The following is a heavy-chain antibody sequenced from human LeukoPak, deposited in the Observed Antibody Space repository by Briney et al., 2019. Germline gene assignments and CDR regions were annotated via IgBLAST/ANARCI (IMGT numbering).Heavy chain of an antibody. Sequence: GASVKVSCKASGGTFSSYAISWVRQAPGQGLEWMGGIIPIFGTANYAQKFQGRVTTTADKSTSTAYVELSSLRSEDTAVYYCARDFGVGATKGDYYMDVWGKGTTVTVSS. V-gene: IGHV1-69*06. CDR3: ARDFGVGATKGDYYMDV. J-gene: IGHJ6*03. D-gene: IGHD1-26*01. CDR1: GGTFSSYA. CDR2: IIPIFGTA.